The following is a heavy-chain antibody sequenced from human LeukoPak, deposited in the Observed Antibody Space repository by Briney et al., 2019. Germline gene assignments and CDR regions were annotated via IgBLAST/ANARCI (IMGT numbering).Heavy chain of an antibody. V-gene: IGHV3-30-3*01. Sequence: PGGSLRLSCAASGFTFSSYAMHWVRQAPGKGLEWVAVISYDGSNKYYADSVKGRFTISRDNSKNTLYLQMNSLRAEDTAVYYCATARAMVRGVSDYWGQGTLVTVSS. CDR3: ATARAMVRGVSDY. D-gene: IGHD3-10*01. CDR2: ISYDGSNK. J-gene: IGHJ4*02. CDR1: GFTFSSYA.